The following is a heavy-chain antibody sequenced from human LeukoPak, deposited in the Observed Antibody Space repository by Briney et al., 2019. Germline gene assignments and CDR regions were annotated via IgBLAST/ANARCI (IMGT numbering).Heavy chain of an antibody. CDR2: INHSGST. CDR3: ARSPGWKGYIYLYHYYYMDV. CDR1: GGSFSGYY. J-gene: IGHJ6*03. V-gene: IGHV4-34*01. Sequence: SETLSLTCAVYGGSFSGYYWSWIRQPPGKGLEWIGEINHSGSTYYNPSLKSRVTISVDTSNNQISLKLNSVTAADTAIYYCARSPGWKGYIYLYHYYYMDVWGKGTTVTVS. D-gene: IGHD5-24*01.